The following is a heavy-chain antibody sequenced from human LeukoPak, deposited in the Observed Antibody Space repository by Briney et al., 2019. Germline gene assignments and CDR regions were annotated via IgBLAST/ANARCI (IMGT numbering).Heavy chain of an antibody. CDR1: GFTFSSYG. V-gene: IGHV3-33*01. Sequence: GGSLRLSCAASGFTFSSYGMHWVRQASGKGLEWVAVIWYDGSNKYYADSVKGRFTISRDNSKSTLYLQMNSLRAEDTAVYYCASSTSYYFDYWGQGTLVTVSS. J-gene: IGHJ4*02. CDR3: ASSTSYYFDY. CDR2: IWYDGSNK. D-gene: IGHD5/OR15-5a*01.